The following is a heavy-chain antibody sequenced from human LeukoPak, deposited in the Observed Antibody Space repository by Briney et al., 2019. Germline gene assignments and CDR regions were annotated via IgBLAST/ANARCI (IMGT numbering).Heavy chain of an antibody. V-gene: IGHV6-1*01. CDR2: TYYRSKWYN. CDR1: GDSVTRNT. CDR3: AQLEPGYY. Sequence: SQTLSLTCAISGDSVTRNTWNWIRKSPSRGLEWLGRTYYRSKWYNDYAISVKSRITITADTSKNQFSMQLKSVTPEDTAMYYCAQLEPGYYWGQGTLITVSS. J-gene: IGHJ4*02. D-gene: IGHD2-2*01.